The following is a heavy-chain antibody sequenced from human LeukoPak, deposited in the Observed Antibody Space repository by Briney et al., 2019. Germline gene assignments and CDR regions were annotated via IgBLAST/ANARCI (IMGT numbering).Heavy chain of an antibody. CDR1: GFTFSSYS. V-gene: IGHV3-21*01. Sequence: GGSLRLSCAASGFTFSSYSMNWVRQAPGKGLEWVSSISSSSSYIYYADSVKGRFTISRDNAKNSLYLQMNSLRAEDTAVYYCATDRHSGYDFDYWGQGTLVTVSS. D-gene: IGHD5-12*01. CDR3: ATDRHSGYDFDY. CDR2: ISSSSSYI. J-gene: IGHJ4*02.